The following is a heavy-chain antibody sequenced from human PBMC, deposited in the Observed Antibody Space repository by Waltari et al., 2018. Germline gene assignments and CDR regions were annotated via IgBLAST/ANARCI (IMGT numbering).Heavy chain of an antibody. CDR1: GYSISSGYY. J-gene: IGHJ4*02. CDR2: IYHSGST. V-gene: IGHV4-38-2*01. D-gene: IGHD4-17*01. CDR3: ARLDYGDYGAIDY. Sequence: QVQLQESGPGLVKPSETLSLTCAVSGYSISSGYYWGWIRQPPGKGLEWIGSIYHSGSTYYNPSLKSRVTISVDTSKNQFSLKRSSVTAADTAVYYCARLDYGDYGAIDYWGQGTLVTVSS.